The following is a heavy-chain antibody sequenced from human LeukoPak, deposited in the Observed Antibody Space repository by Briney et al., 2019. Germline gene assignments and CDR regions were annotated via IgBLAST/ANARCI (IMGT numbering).Heavy chain of an antibody. CDR3: ARATVERASIIDY. CDR1: GYTFTDDY. V-gene: IGHV1-2*02. D-gene: IGHD5-24*01. J-gene: IGHJ4*02. CDR2: INPNSGGT. Sequence: GSVKVSCKASGYTFTDDYMYWVRQAPGQRLEWMGWINPNSGGTNYAQKFQGRVTMTRDTSISTAYMELSRLKSDDTAVYYCARATVERASIIDYWGQGTLVTVSS.